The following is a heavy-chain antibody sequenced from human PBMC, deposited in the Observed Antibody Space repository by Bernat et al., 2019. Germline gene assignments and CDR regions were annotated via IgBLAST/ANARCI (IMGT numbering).Heavy chain of an antibody. D-gene: IGHD1-7*01. Sequence: VQLVESGGGVVQPGGSLRLSCAASGFTFSSYAMSWVRQAPGKGLEWVSAISGSGGSTYYADSVKGRFTISRDNSKNTLYLQMNSLRAEDTAVYYCAGGLNWNYLGAYWGQGTLVTVSS. CDR3: AGGLNWNYLGAY. CDR1: GFTFSSYA. CDR2: ISGSGGST. J-gene: IGHJ4*02. V-gene: IGHV3-23*04.